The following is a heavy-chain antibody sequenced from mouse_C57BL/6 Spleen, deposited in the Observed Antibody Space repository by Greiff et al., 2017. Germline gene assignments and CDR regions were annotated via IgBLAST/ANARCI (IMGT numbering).Heavy chain of an antibody. Sequence: QVQLKESGPGLVQPSQSLSITCTVSGFSLTSYGVHWVRQSPGKGLEWLGVIWSGGSTDYNAAFISRLSISKDNSKSQVFFKMNRLQADDTAIYYWARKNGPYEGWFADWGQGTLVTVSA. D-gene: IGHD1-1*01. V-gene: IGHV2-2*01. J-gene: IGHJ3*01. CDR3: ARKNGPYEGWFAD. CDR1: GFSLTSYG. CDR2: IWSGGST.